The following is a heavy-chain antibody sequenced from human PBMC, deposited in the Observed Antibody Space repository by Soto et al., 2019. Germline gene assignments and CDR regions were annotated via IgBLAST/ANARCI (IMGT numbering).Heavy chain of an antibody. CDR3: TRGLASGDY. V-gene: IGHV1-46*03. Sequence: QVQLVQPGAEVKKPGASVKFSCKASGYIFTNFYIHWVRQAPGQGLEWIGIINHNGGSTNYAQNCQGRVTITRDTSTSTVYMDLSSLRSEDTAVYYCTRGLASGDYWGQGTLITVSS. J-gene: IGHJ4*02. CDR2: INHNGGST. CDR1: GYIFTNFY. D-gene: IGHD6-6*01.